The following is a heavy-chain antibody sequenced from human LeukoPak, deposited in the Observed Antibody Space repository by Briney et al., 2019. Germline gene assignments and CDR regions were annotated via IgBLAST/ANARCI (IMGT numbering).Heavy chain of an antibody. Sequence: PSETLSLTCTVSGGSISSGSYYWGWIRQPPGKGLAWIGSIYYSGSTHYNPSLKSRVTISVDTSKNEFSLKLSSVTAADTAVYYCARNNTLMMYPRGGEDKGFDYWGQGTLVTVSS. CDR3: ARNNTLMMYPRGGEDKGFDY. J-gene: IGHJ4*02. CDR1: GGSISSGSYY. D-gene: IGHD2-8*01. V-gene: IGHV4-39*01. CDR2: IYYSGST.